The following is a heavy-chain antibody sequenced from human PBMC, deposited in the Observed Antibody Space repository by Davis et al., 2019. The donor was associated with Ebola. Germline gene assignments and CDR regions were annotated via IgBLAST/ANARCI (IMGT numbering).Heavy chain of an antibody. CDR2: INPNSGGT. CDR1: GYTFTGYY. CDR3: ARMGNWNDVEPFDY. D-gene: IGHD1-20*01. J-gene: IGHJ4*02. Sequence: ASVKVSCKASGYTFTGYYMHWVRQAPGQGLEWMGWINPNSGGTNYAQKFQGRVTMTRDTSTSTVYMELSSLRSEDTAVYYCARMGNWNDVEPFDYWGQGTLVTVSS. V-gene: IGHV1-2*02.